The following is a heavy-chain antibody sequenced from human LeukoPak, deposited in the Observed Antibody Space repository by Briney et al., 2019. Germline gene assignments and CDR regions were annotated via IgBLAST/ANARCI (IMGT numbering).Heavy chain of an antibody. J-gene: IGHJ6*03. CDR1: GGTFSSYA. D-gene: IGHD4-23*01. CDR3: ARVGGNIGHYYYYYYMDV. V-gene: IGHV1-69*01. CDR2: IIPIFGTA. Sequence: GSSVKVSCKASGGTFSSYAISWVRQAPGQGLEWMGGIIPIFGTANYAQKFQGRVTITADESTSTAYMELSSLRSEDTAVYYCARVGGNIGHYYYYYYMDVWGKGTTVTVSS.